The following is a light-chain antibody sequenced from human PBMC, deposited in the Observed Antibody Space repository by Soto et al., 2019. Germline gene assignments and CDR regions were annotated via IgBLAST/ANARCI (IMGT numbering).Light chain of an antibody. CDR1: QSISIY. V-gene: IGKV1-39*01. CDR2: AAS. CDR3: QQSYRTPLT. Sequence: DIQMTQSPSSLSASVGDTVTITCRASQSISIYLYAASSLQNGVPSRFSGSGSGTDFTLTISSLQREDFATYYCQQSYRTPLTFGGGTKVEIK. J-gene: IGKJ4*01.